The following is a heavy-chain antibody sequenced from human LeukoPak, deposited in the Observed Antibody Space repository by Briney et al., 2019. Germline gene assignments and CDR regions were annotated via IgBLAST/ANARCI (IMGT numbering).Heavy chain of an antibody. J-gene: IGHJ3*02. Sequence: PSETLSLTCTVSGGSISSYYWSWIRQPPGKGLEWIGYIYYSGSTNYNPSLKSRVTISVDTSKIQFSLKLSSVTAADTAVYYCARDRDRDSSGYPGYDAFDIWGQGTMVTVSS. CDR3: ARDRDRDSSGYPGYDAFDI. V-gene: IGHV4-59*01. D-gene: IGHD3-22*01. CDR1: GGSISSYY. CDR2: IYYSGST.